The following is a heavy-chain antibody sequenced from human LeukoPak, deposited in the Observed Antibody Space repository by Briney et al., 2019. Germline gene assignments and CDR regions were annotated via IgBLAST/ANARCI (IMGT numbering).Heavy chain of an antibody. CDR1: GFTFSDYA. V-gene: IGHV3-30*04. CDR2: ISSDGTNK. D-gene: IGHD1/OR15-1a*01. J-gene: IGHJ4*02. Sequence: GGSLRLSCSASGFTFSDYAMHWVRQAPGKGLEWVAVISSDGTNKYYAESVRGRFTISRDNSANTLYLYMNSLPVADTSVYYCYRTTLAVVYYFDYWGQGTLVTVSS. CDR3: YRTTLAVVYYFDY.